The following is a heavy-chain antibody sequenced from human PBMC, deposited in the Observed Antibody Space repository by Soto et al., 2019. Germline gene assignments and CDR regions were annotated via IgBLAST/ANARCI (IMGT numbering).Heavy chain of an antibody. CDR1: GFTFSSFG. V-gene: IGHV3-23*01. J-gene: IGHJ4*02. CDR2: IRGSGDSS. CDR3: AKVGIGMFSHKHHFDH. Sequence: GGSLRLSCTASGFTFSSFGMAWVRQAPGKGLEWVSAIRGSGDSSYYADSVKDRFTISRDNPTNTLYLQMNNLRAEDKAVYYCAKVGIGMFSHKHHFDHWGQGTQVTVSS. D-gene: IGHD2-2*03.